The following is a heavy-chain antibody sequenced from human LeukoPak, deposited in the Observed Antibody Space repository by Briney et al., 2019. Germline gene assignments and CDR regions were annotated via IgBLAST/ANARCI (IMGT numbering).Heavy chain of an antibody. CDR3: AKVCGANCYYPDY. CDR1: GFTFSNYV. V-gene: IGHV3-23*01. Sequence: SGGSLRLSCAASGFTFSNYVMSWVRQALGRGLEWVSAISASGSSTYHADSAKGRFTTSRDNSKNTLYLQMNSLRAEDTAIYYCAKVCGANCYYPDYWGQGAQVTVSS. J-gene: IGHJ4*02. D-gene: IGHD2-21*02. CDR2: ISASGSST.